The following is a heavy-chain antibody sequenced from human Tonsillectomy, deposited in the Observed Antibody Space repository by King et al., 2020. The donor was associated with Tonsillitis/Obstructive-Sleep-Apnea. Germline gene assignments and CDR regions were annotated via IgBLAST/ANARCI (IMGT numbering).Heavy chain of an antibody. J-gene: IGHJ4*02. CDR1: GFTFTSSA. D-gene: IGHD3-3*01. V-gene: IGHV1-58*01. CDR2: IVVGSGNT. CDR3: AAAAIWSGSYYFDY. Sequence: QLVESGPEVKKPGTSVKVSCKASGFTFTSSAVQWVRQARGQRLEWIGWIVVGSGNTNYAQKFQERVTITRDMSTSTAYMELSSLRSEDTAVYYCAAAAIWSGSYYFDYCGQGTLVTVSS.